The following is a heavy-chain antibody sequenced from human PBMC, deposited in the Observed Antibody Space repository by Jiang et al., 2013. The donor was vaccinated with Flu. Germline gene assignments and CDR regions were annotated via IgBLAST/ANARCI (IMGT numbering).Heavy chain of an antibody. V-gene: IGHV5-51*01. J-gene: IGHJ2*01. D-gene: IGHD3-3*01. Sequence: CGAEVKKPGESLKISCKGSGYSFTSYWIGWVRQMPGKGLEWMGIIYPGDSDTRYSPSFQGQVTISADKSISTAYLQWSSLKASDTAMYYCARRGSYYDFWSGYLNWYFDLWGRGTLVTVSS. CDR1: GYSFTSYW. CDR2: IYPGDSDT. CDR3: ARRGSYYDFWSGYLNWYFDL.